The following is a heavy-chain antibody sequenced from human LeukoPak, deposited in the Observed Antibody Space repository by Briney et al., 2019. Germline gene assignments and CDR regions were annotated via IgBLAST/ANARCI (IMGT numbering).Heavy chain of an antibody. CDR1: GFTFSDYS. CDR3: AKAPSRSSGWSIDY. D-gene: IGHD6-19*01. CDR2: ISSSSDSI. Sequence: GGSLRLSCAGSGFTFSDYSMNWVRQAPGKGLEWVSYISSSSDSIQYVDSVKGRFTISRDNAENSLYLQMNSLRAEDSAVYYCAKAPSRSSGWSIDYWGQGTLVTVSS. J-gene: IGHJ4*02. V-gene: IGHV3-21*01.